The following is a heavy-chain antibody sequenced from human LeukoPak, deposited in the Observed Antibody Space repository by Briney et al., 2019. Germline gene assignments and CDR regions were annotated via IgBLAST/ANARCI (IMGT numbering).Heavy chain of an antibody. Sequence: GGSLRLSCAASGFTFSSYSMNWVRQAPGEGLEWVSSISSSSSYIYYADSVKGRFTISRDNAKNSLYLQMNSLRAEDTAVYYCARGHASSGYYFFDYWGQGTLVTVSS. J-gene: IGHJ4*02. D-gene: IGHD3-22*01. CDR1: GFTFSSYS. CDR3: ARGHASSGYYFFDY. V-gene: IGHV3-21*01. CDR2: ISSSSSYI.